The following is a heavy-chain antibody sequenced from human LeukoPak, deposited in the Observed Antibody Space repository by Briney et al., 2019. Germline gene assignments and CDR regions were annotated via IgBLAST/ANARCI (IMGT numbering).Heavy chain of an antibody. CDR3: AITGLLWFGEPRLDAFDI. J-gene: IGHJ3*02. CDR1: GYSFTNYW. CDR2: IYPGDSDT. D-gene: IGHD3-10*01. V-gene: IGHV5-51*01. Sequence: GESLKISCKGSGYSFTNYWIGWVRQMPGKGLEWMEIIYPGDSDTRYSPSFQGQVTISADKSISTAYLRWSSLKASDTAMYYCAITGLLWFGEPRLDAFDIWGQGTMVTVSS.